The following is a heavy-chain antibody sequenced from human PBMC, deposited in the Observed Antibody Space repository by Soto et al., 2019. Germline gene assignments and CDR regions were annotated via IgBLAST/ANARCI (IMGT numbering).Heavy chain of an antibody. D-gene: IGHD4-17*01. CDR1: GGSISSSSYY. Sequence: QLQLQESGPGLVKPSETLSLTCTVSGGSISSSSYYWGWIRQPPGKGLEWIGSIYYSGSTYYNPSLKSRVTISVDTSKNQFSLKLSSVTAADTAVYYCARSREETTEAFDIWGQGTMVTVSS. CDR2: IYYSGST. J-gene: IGHJ3*02. CDR3: ARSREETTEAFDI. V-gene: IGHV4-39*01.